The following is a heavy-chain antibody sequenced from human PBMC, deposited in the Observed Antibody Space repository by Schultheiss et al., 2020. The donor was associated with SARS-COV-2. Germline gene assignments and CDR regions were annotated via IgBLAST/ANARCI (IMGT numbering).Heavy chain of an antibody. J-gene: IGHJ6*02. CDR1: GFTFDDYA. D-gene: IGHD2-2*01. V-gene: IGHV3-9*01. CDR2: ISWNSGSI. CDR3: AREGVPASSMDV. Sequence: SLKISCAASGFTFDDYAMHWVRQAPGKGLEWVSGISWNSGSIGYADSVKGRFTISRDNAKNSLYLQMNSLRAEDTALYYCAREGVPASSMDVWGQGTTVTVSS.